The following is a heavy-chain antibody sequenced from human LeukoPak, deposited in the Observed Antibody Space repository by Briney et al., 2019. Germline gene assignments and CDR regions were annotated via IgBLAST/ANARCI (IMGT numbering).Heavy chain of an antibody. CDR3: AREASVNNFGVVIMRGCFDP. J-gene: IGHJ5*02. V-gene: IGHV7-4-1*02. CDR2: INTDTGNP. Sequence: GASVKVSCKASGYTFTNYAMNWVRQAPGQGLEWMGWINTDTGNPTYAQGFTRRLVFSLDTSASTAYLQISSLKAEDTAVYYCAREASVNNFGVVIMRGCFDPWGQGTLVTVSS. CDR1: GYTFTNYA. D-gene: IGHD3-3*01.